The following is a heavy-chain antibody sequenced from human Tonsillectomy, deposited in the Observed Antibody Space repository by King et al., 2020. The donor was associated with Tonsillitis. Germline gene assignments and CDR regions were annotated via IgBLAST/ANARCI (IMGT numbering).Heavy chain of an antibody. CDR2: IDPSDSYT. J-gene: IGHJ4*02. CDR3: ARHPAYFYDSSTYCLDY. Sequence: VQLVESGAEVKKPGESLRISCKGSGYTFTNDWISWVRQMPGRGLEWMGRIDPSDSYTNYSPSFQGHVTISADKSISTAYLQWSSLKASDTAMYYCARHPAYFYDSSTYCLDYWGQGTLVTVSS. D-gene: IGHD3-22*01. V-gene: IGHV5-10-1*03. CDR1: GYTFTNDW.